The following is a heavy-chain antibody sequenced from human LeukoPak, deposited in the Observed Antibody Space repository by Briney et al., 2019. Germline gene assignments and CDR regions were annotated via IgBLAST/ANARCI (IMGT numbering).Heavy chain of an antibody. D-gene: IGHD3-9*01. V-gene: IGHV4-38-2*02. CDR3: ARGSDILTLGAFDI. CDR1: GYSISSGFY. CDR2: MYHSGRS. J-gene: IGHJ3*02. Sequence: SETLSLTCSASGYSISSGFYWGWIRQPPGKGLEYIGSMYHSGRSHNNPSLKSRVVISIDTSKNQFSLKLNSVTAADTAVYYCARGSDILTLGAFDIWGQGTMVTVSS.